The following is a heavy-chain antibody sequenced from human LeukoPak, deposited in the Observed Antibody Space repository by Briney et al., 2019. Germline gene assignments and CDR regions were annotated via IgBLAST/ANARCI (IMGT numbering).Heavy chain of an antibody. CDR1: GFTFSSYG. Sequence: GGSLRLSCAASGFTFSSYGMHWVRQAPGKGLEWVAVISYDGSNKYYADSVKGRFTISRDNSKNTLYLQMNSLRAEDTAVYYCAKGYSSGWHGDYYFDYWGQGTLVTVSS. V-gene: IGHV3-30*18. D-gene: IGHD6-19*01. J-gene: IGHJ4*02. CDR2: ISYDGSNK. CDR3: AKGYSSGWHGDYYFDY.